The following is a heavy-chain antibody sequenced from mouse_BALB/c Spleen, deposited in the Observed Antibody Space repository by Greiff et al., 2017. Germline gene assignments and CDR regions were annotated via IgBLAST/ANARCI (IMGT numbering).Heavy chain of an antibody. CDR3: ARGEPYYAMDY. CDR1: GFTFSDYG. V-gene: IGHV5-15*02. J-gene: IGHJ4*01. Sequence: EVQLVESGGGLVQPGGSRTLSCAASGFTFSDYGMAWVRQAPGKGPEWVAFISNLAYSIYYADTVTGRFTISRENAKNTLYLEMSSLRSEDTAMYYGARGEPYYAMDYWGQGTSVTVSS. CDR2: ISNLAYSI.